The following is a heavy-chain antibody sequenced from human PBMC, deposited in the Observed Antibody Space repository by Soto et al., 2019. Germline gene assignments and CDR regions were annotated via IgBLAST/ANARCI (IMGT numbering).Heavy chain of an antibody. CDR1: GFTFSSYA. J-gene: IGHJ5*02. CDR2: ISGSGGST. CDR3: AKMRDIVVVPAARGWFDP. V-gene: IGHV3-23*01. D-gene: IGHD2-2*01. Sequence: QTGGSLRLSCAASGFTFSSYAMSWVRQAPGKGLEWVSAISGSGGSTYYADSVKGRFTISRDNSKNTLYLQMNSLRAEDTAVYYCAKMRDIVVVPAARGWFDPWGQGTLVTVSS.